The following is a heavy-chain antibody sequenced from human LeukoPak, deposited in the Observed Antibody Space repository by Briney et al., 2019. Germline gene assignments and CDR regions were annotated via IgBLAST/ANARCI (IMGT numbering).Heavy chain of an antibody. CDR3: ATRMPGSQSDN. Sequence: VASVKVSCKASGYTFTSYYMHWVRQAPGQGLEWMGIINPSGGSTSYAQKFQGRVTMTRDTSTTTAYMELSSLRSDDTAVYFCATRMPGSQSDNWGQGTLVTVSS. J-gene: IGHJ4*02. CDR1: GYTFTSYY. V-gene: IGHV1-46*01. D-gene: IGHD3-10*01. CDR2: INPSGGST.